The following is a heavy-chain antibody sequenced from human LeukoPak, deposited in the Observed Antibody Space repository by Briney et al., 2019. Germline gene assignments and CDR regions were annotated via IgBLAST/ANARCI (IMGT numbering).Heavy chain of an antibody. V-gene: IGHV3-30-3*01. J-gene: IGHJ4*02. CDR1: GFTFSSYA. D-gene: IGHD6-19*01. Sequence: QPGGSLRLSCAASGFTFSSYAMHWVRQAPGKGLEWVAVISYDGSNKYYADSVKGRFTISRDNSKNTLYLQMNSLRAEDTAVYYCARANGIDSSGFDYWGQGTLVTVSS. CDR2: ISYDGSNK. CDR3: ARANGIDSSGFDY.